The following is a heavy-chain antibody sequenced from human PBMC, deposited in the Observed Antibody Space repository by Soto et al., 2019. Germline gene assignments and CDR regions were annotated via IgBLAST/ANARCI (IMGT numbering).Heavy chain of an antibody. D-gene: IGHD3-16*02. V-gene: IGHV2-5*02. J-gene: IGHJ4*02. Sequence: QITLEKSAPTLVKPTQTLTLTCTFSGFSLSSSGVAVCWIRQPPGKALEWLALVYWDGEKRYNPSLKSRLTIIKDTSQNQVVLTMTNMDPVDTATYYCAHNSYSFWGDRYTYFDYWGQETLVTVSS. CDR2: VYWDGEK. CDR3: AHNSYSFWGDRYTYFDY. CDR1: GFSLSSSGVA.